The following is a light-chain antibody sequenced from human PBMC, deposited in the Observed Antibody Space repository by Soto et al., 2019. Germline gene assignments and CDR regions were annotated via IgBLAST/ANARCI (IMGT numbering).Light chain of an antibody. J-gene: IGLJ1*01. V-gene: IGLV2-14*01. CDR1: IHYDF. Sequence: ALTQPASVSGSPGQSITISCTGYIHYDFVSWYQQHPGTAPKLVIYEDSNRPSGTSDRFSGSKSGHTASLTISGLQTEDQAVYSCGSYTSRSSYVIGTGTKATVL. CDR3: GSYTSRSSYV. CDR2: EDS.